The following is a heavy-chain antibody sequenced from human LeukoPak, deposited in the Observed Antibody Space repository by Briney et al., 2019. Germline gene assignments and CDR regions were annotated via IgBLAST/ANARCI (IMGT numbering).Heavy chain of an antibody. Sequence: PGGSLRLSCAASGFTFSSYGMHWVRQAPGKGLDWVAFIRYDGSNKYYADSVKGRFTISRDNSKNTLYLQMNSLRAEDTAVYYCARSSYSSNWYIDYWGQGTLVTVSS. CDR2: IRYDGSNK. J-gene: IGHJ4*02. CDR1: GFTFSSYG. CDR3: ARSSYSSNWYIDY. D-gene: IGHD6-13*01. V-gene: IGHV3-30*02.